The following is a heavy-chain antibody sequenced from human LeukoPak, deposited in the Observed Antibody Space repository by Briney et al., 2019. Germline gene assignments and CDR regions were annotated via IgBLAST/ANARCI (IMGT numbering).Heavy chain of an antibody. V-gene: IGHV4-59*12. Sequence: SETLSLTCTVSGGSISSYYWSWIRQPPGKGLEWIGSIYYSGSTYYNPSLKSRVTISVDTSKSQFSLKLSSVTAADTAVYYCARDFLSPYSSHDYWGQGTLVTVSS. J-gene: IGHJ4*02. CDR2: IYYSGST. D-gene: IGHD6-13*01. CDR3: ARDFLSPYSSHDY. CDR1: GGSISSYY.